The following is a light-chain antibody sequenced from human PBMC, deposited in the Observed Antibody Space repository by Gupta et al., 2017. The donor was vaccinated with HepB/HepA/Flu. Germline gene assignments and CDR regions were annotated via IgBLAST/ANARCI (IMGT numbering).Light chain of an antibody. CDR3: SSDTSSSTLV. J-gene: IGLJ2*01. CDR2: DVS. CDR1: SSDVGGYNY. V-gene: IGLV2-14*01. Sequence: SALTQPASVSGSPGQSITISCTGTSSDVGGYNYVSWYQQHPGKAPKLMIYDVSKRPSGVANRFSGSKSGNTASLTISGLQNEDEADYYCSSDTSSSTLVFGGGTKLTVL.